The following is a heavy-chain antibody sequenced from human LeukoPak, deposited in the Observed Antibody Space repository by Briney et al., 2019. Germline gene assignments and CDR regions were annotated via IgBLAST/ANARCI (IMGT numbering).Heavy chain of an antibody. CDR2: ISSNGGST. V-gene: IGHV3-64*01. CDR3: ARVFYEGGGYYYDY. CDR1: GFTFSSDA. Sequence: PGGSLRLTCAASGFTFSSDAMHWVRQAPGKGLEYVSAISSNGGSTYYANSVKGRFTMSRDHSKSTLFLQMGSLRVEDMAVYYCARVFYEGGGYYYDYWGQGNLVTVSS. J-gene: IGHJ4*02. D-gene: IGHD3-22*01.